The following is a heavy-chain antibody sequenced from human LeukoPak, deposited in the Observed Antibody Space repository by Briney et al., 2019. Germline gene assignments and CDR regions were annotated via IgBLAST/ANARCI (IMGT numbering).Heavy chain of an antibody. Sequence: PSETLSLTCTVSGGSISSGDYYWSWIRQPPGKGLEGIGYIYYSGSTYYNPSLKSRVTISVDTSKNQFSLKLSSVTAADTAVYYCARHNYCSSTSCYSPWGQGTLVTVSS. CDR3: ARHNYCSSTSCYSP. CDR2: IYYSGST. CDR1: GGSISSGDYY. J-gene: IGHJ5*02. D-gene: IGHD2-2*01. V-gene: IGHV4-30-4*08.